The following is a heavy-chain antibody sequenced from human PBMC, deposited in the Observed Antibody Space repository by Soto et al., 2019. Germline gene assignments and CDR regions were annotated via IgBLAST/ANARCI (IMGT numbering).Heavy chain of an antibody. V-gene: IGHV5-51*01. CDR3: ARIPRGRDGYNYFDS. Sequence: PGESLKISCKGSGYSFTNYWTVWVRQMPGKCLEWMGIIYPDDSDTRYSPSFQGQVTISADKSISTAYLQWSSLKASDTAMYYCARIPRGRDGYNYFDSWGQGTLVTVSS. CDR1: GYSFTNYW. CDR2: IYPDDSDT. D-gene: IGHD5-12*01. J-gene: IGHJ4*02.